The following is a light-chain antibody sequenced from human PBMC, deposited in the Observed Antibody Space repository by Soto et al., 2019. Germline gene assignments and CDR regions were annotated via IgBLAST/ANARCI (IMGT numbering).Light chain of an antibody. CDR1: QGIGNY. CDR3: QRYNTAPGS. V-gene: IGKV1-27*01. CDR2: ATS. Sequence: DIPMTQSPVSLSASVGDRVTISCRASQGIGNYLAWYQHKAGEAPRLLIYATSIVQSGVPSRFSGSGSGTDFTLTISSLQPEDVAIYYCQRYNTAPGSFGPGTKVGIK. J-gene: IGKJ3*01.